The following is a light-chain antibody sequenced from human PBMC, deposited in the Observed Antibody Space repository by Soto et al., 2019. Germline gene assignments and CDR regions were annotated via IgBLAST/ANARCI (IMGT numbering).Light chain of an antibody. CDR3: QSYDSSLSGYV. Sequence: QSVLTQPPSVSEAPGQRVTISRTGTSSNIGAGYEAHWYQQGPGTAPKLLIYENNNRPSRVPDRFSGPRSGTSASLAITGLQAEDEAEYDCQSYDSSLSGYVFGTGTKLTVL. J-gene: IGLJ1*01. CDR2: ENN. V-gene: IGLV1-40*01. CDR1: SSNIGAGYE.